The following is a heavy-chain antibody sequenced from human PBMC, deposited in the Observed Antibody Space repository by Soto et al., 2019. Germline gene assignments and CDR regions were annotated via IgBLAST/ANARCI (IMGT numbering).Heavy chain of an antibody. CDR3: ASFSISATDPYGIDV. Sequence: QVQLVQSGAEVKKPGASVKVSCKASGYTFTSYGISWVRQAPGQGLEWMGWLSDDNGNTNYAQKLQGRVTMTTDTSTSTAYMELRSLRSDDTAVYYCASFSISATDPYGIDVWGQGTTVTVSS. J-gene: IGHJ6*02. CDR2: LSDDNGNT. V-gene: IGHV1-18*01. CDR1: GYTFTSYG. D-gene: IGHD6-6*01.